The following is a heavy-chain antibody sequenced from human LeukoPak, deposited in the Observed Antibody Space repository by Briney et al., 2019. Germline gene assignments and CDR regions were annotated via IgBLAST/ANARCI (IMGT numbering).Heavy chain of an antibody. CDR1: GYTFTGYY. CDR2: INPNSGGT. V-gene: IGHV1-2*02. CDR3: AREWVYCSGGSCYSAPYFDY. Sequence: VASVKVSCKASGYTFTGYYMHWVRQAPGQGLEWMGWINPNSGGTNYAQKFQGRVTMTRDTSISTAYMELSRLRSDDTAVYYCAREWVYCSGGSCYSAPYFDYWGQGTLVTVSS. D-gene: IGHD2-15*01. J-gene: IGHJ4*02.